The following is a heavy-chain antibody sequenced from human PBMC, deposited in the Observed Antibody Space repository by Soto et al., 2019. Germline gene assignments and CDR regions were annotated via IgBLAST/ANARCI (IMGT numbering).Heavy chain of an antibody. V-gene: IGHV4-59*01. D-gene: IGHD3-10*01. Sequence: QVQLQESGPGLVKPSETLSLTCTVSGGSISSYYWSWIRQPPGKGLEWIGYIYYSGSTNYNPSLKSRVTISVDTSKTQCSRELSSVTAADTAVYYGARAAGAMVRGVILDYFDYWGQGTLVTVSS. J-gene: IGHJ4*02. CDR3: ARAAGAMVRGVILDYFDY. CDR1: GGSISSYY. CDR2: IYYSGST.